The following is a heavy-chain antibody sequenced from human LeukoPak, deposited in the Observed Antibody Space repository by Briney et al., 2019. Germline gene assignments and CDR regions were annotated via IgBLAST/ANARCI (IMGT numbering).Heavy chain of an antibody. V-gene: IGHV5-51*01. J-gene: IGHJ4*02. CDR1: GYSFTTYW. CDR3: ARVIWYINTGYFEY. Sequence: GESLKISCKGSGYSFTTYWIGWVRQMPGKGLEWMGTIYPGDSDTRYSPSFQGQVAISADKSISTAYLQWSSLKASDTAMYYCARVIWYINTGYFEYWGQGTLVTVSS. CDR2: IYPGDSDT. D-gene: IGHD1-14*01.